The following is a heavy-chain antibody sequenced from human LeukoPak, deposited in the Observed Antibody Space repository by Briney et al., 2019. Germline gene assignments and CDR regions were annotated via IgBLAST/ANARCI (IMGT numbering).Heavy chain of an antibody. CDR1: GFTFSSYS. J-gene: IGHJ4*02. V-gene: IGHV3-21*01. CDR2: ISSSSTYI. CDR3: AIAAGSRSFLDY. D-gene: IGHD1-26*01. Sequence: GGSLRLSCAASGFTFSSYSMNWVRQAPGKGLEWVSSISSSSTYIYYADSVKGRFTISRDNAKNSLYLQMNSLRAEHTAVYYCAIAAGSRSFLDYWGQGTLVIVSS.